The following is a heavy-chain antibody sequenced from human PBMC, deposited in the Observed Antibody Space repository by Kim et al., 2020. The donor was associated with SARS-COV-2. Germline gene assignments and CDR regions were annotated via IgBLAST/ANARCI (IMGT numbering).Heavy chain of an antibody. CDR3: ARLPPRRGAFDI. CDR1: GDSISGHF. J-gene: IGHJ3*02. Sequence: SETLSLTCTVSGDSISGHFWSWIRQPPGKELEWIGFIYYIGSTNYNPSLKSRVTISVDMSKNQFSLKLTSVTAADTAVYYCARLPPRRGAFDIWGQGTMV. CDR2: IYYIGST. V-gene: IGHV4-59*08. D-gene: IGHD3-10*01.